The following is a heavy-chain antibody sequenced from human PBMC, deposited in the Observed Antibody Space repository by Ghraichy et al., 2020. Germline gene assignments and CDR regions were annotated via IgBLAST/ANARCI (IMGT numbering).Heavy chain of an antibody. J-gene: IGHJ4*02. Sequence: LSLTCAASEFSFSDYYMNWIRQTPGKGLEWVAYISTRGTTTYYAASVRGRFTISRDNAKQSLYLQMNSLRVADTAIYYCATSYIAATADYFDYWGQGTLVTVSS. V-gene: IGHV3-11*01. CDR2: ISTRGTTT. D-gene: IGHD5-12*01. CDR1: EFSFSDYY. CDR3: ATSYIAATADYFDY.